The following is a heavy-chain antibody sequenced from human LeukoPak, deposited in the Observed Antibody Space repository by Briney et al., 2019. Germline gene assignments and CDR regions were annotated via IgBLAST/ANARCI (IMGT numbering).Heavy chain of an antibody. CDR3: VGWELLEDAFDI. Sequence: ASVKVSCKASGYTFTGYYMHWVRQAPGQGLEWMGRISPNSGGTNYAQKFQGRVTMTRDTSISTAYMELSRLRSDDTAVYYCVGWELLEDAFDIWGQGTMVTVSS. V-gene: IGHV1-2*06. CDR1: GYTFTGYY. J-gene: IGHJ3*02. D-gene: IGHD1-26*01. CDR2: ISPNSGGT.